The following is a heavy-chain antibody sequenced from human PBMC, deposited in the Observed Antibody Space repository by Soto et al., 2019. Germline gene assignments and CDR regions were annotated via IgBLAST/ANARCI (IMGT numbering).Heavy chain of an antibody. CDR1: GGPIIGCYY. CDR2: IFYIGSS. V-gene: IGHV4-30-4*01. CDR3: DREGVGFDSSGSTRRYFDY. D-gene: IGHD6-25*01. Sequence: PSETLSLTCNVSGGPIIGCYYCTCIRHPPGKCVEWIVYIFYIGSSYYNPSLKSRVSISVDTSKNQFSLRLTSVTAADTAVYYCDREGVGFDSSGSTRRYFDYWGQGILVTVSS. J-gene: IGHJ4*02.